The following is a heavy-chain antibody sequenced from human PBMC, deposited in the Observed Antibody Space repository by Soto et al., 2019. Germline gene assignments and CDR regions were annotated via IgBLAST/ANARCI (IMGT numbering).Heavy chain of an antibody. V-gene: IGHV4-31*03. D-gene: IGHD3-22*01. J-gene: IGHJ4*02. CDR2: IYYSGAT. Sequence: SETLSLTCTVSGDSINSGDYFWTWIRQNPGKGLEWIGYIYYSGATYYNPSLRSRVAVSLDKSKNEFSLKLRSVTAADTAVYYCATASGAYSYDRAYWGQGTLVTVSS. CDR3: ATASGAYSYDRAY. CDR1: GDSINSGDYF.